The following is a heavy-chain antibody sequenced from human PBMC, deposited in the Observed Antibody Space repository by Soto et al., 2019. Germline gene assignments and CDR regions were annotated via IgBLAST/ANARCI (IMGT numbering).Heavy chain of an antibody. Sequence: ASGKVSGKASGYTFTSYYMHWVRQAPGQGLEWMGIINPSGGSTSYAQKFQGRVTMTRDTSTSTVYMELSSLRSEDTAVYYCAREEGSGWLRFHYSGQGTLVTVSS. D-gene: IGHD6-19*01. CDR2: INPSGGST. J-gene: IGHJ4*02. CDR3: AREEGSGWLRFHY. V-gene: IGHV1-46*01. CDR1: GYTFTSYY.